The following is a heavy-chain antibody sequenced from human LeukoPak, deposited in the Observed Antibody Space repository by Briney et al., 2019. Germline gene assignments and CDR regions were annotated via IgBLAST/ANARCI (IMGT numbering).Heavy chain of an antibody. D-gene: IGHD4/OR15-4a*01. CDR2: IYSGSA. CDR1: GFTVTSNS. J-gene: IGHJ4*02. CDR3: ARRAGAYSHPYDY. V-gene: IGHV3-53*01. Sequence: GGSLRLSCTVSGFTVTSNSMSWVRQAPGKGLEWVSFIYSGSAHYSDSVKGRFTISRDNSKNTLYLQMNSLRAEDTAVYYCARRAGAYSHPYDYWGQGTLVTVSS.